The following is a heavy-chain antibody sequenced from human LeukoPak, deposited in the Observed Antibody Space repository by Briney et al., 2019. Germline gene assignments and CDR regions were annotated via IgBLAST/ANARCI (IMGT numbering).Heavy chain of an antibody. CDR1: GFTFNSNS. Sequence: GGSLRLSXAASGFTFNSNSMNWVRQAPGKGLEWISYISGSSSTIYYADSVRGRFTISRDNAKNSLFLQMNSLRTEDTAVYYCVRDTFDGYNFFDYWGQGTLVTVSS. CDR2: ISGSSSTI. J-gene: IGHJ4*02. CDR3: VRDTFDGYNFFDY. D-gene: IGHD5-24*01. V-gene: IGHV3-48*01.